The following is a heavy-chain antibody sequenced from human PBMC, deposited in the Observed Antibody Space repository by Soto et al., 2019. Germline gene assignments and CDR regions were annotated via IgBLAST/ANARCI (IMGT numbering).Heavy chain of an antibody. CDR3: ARVYYPVYYSTHFDY. CDR1: GFTFSSYA. V-gene: IGHV3-30-3*01. J-gene: IGHJ4*02. D-gene: IGHD3-22*01. CDR2: ISYDGSNK. Sequence: PGGSLRLSCAASGFTFSSYAMHWVRQAPGKGLEWVAVISYDGSNKYYADSVKGRFTISRDNSKNTLYLQMNSLRAEDTAVYYCARVYYPVYYSTHFDYWGQGTLVTVSS.